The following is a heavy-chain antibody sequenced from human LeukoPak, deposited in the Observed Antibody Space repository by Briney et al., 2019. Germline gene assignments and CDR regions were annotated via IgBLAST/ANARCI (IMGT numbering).Heavy chain of an antibody. CDR1: GFTFSSYS. Sequence: GGSLRLSCAASGFTFSSYSMNWVRQAPGKGLEWVSSISSSSSYIYYADSVKGRFTISRDNAKNSLYLQMNSLRAEDTAVYYRARGAYCGGDCYPHFDYWGQGTLVTVSS. V-gene: IGHV3-21*01. CDR3: ARGAYCGGDCYPHFDY. CDR2: ISSSSSYI. J-gene: IGHJ4*02. D-gene: IGHD2-21*02.